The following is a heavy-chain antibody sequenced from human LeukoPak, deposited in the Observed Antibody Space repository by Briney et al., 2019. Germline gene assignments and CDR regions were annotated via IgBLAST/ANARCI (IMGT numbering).Heavy chain of an antibody. J-gene: IGHJ6*03. D-gene: IGHD1-14*01. CDR1: GFTFSDYS. CDR2: ISGRADST. Sequence: GGSLRLSCAAFGFTFSDYSLSWVRQAPGKGPEWVSGISGRADSTYYRDSVKGRFAIFRDNSKNTLYMQMNSLRVDDTAVYFCAKSPDDYFYFYMDVWGKGTTVTVSS. CDR3: AKSPDDYFYFYMDV. V-gene: IGHV3-23*01.